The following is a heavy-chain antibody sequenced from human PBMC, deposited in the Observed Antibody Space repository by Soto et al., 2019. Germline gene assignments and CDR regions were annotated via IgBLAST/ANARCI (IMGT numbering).Heavy chain of an antibody. CDR1: GFTFSNYY. Sequence: GGSLRLSCAASGFTFSNYYMSWIRQAPGKGLEWVSDISSSFLTLHYAESVKGRFTISRDNAKNSLFLQMNSLGAEDTALYYCATGRSFHFLDYWGQGTPVTVSS. V-gene: IGHV3-11*01. CDR3: ATGRSFHFLDY. CDR2: ISSSFLTL. D-gene: IGHD3-16*01. J-gene: IGHJ4*02.